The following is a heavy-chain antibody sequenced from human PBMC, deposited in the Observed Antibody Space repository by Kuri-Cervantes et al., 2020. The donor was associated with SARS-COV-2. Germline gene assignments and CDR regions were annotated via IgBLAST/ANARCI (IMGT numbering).Heavy chain of an antibody. J-gene: IGHJ6*02. CDR3: ARDYDFWSGDYYYYGMDV. CDR2: INAGSGNT. CDR1: GYTFTSYA. V-gene: IGHV1-3*01. D-gene: IGHD3-3*01. Sequence: ASVKVSCKASGYTFTSYAMHWVRQAPGQRLEWMGWINAGSGNTKYSQKLKGRVTITRDTSASTAYMELSSLRSEDTAVYYCARDYDFWSGDYYYYGMDVWGQGTTVTVSS.